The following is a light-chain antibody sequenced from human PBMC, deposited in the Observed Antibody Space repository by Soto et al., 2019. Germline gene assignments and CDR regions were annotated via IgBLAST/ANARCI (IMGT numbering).Light chain of an antibody. CDR3: AAGQSGPYA. J-gene: IGLJ1*01. CDR1: RSNIGTNA. V-gene: IGLV1-44*01. Sequence: QSVLTQPPSASGTPGHGVTISCSGGRSNIGTNAVNWYQQLPGTAPKLLMFHDERRPSGVPDRVAGSKAGTSASLAISGLRSEDEAYYYCAAGQSGPYAFGTGTTLTVL. CDR2: HDE.